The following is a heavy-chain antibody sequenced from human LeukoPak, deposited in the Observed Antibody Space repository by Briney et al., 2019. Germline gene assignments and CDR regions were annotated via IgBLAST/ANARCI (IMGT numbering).Heavy chain of an antibody. D-gene: IGHD6-13*01. CDR2: IYSGVST. CDR3: ARWAGYSSTWYGLFDY. CDR1: GFTLSTTY. J-gene: IGHJ4*02. Sequence: GGSLRLSCAASGFTLSTTYMSWVRQAPGKGLEWISVIYSGVSTYYADSVKGRFTISRDNSKNTLYLQMNSLRAEDTAVYYCARWAGYSSTWYGLFDYWGQGTLVTVSS. V-gene: IGHV3-66*01.